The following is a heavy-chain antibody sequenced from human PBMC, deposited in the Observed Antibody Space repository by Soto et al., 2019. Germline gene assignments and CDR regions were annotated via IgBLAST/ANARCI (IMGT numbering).Heavy chain of an antibody. CDR2: VYSSGST. V-gene: IGHV4-39*01. CDR1: GGSISNSSYY. CDR3: ARFHSAYYYIDV. Sequence: QLQLQESGPGLVKPSETLSLTCTVSGGSISNSSYYWGWIRQPPGKGLEWIGSVYSSGSTYYNPSLKSRVTISVDTSKTQFALKLSSETAAYTAVYFCARFHSAYYYIDVWVKGATATVSS. J-gene: IGHJ6*03. D-gene: IGHD2-21*01.